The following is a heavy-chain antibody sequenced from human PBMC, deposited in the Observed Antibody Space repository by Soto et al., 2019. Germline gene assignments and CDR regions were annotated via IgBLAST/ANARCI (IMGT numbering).Heavy chain of an antibody. V-gene: IGHV4-31*03. D-gene: IGHD6-6*01. CDR3: ARDLRIAARPGPNFYYYYYGMDV. CDR2: IYYSGST. CDR1: GGSISSGGYY. J-gene: IGHJ6*02. Sequence: SETLSLTCTVSGGSISSGGYYWSWICQHPGKGLEWIGYIYYSGSTYYNPSLKSRVTISVDTSKNQFSLKLSSVTAADTAVYYCARDLRIAARPGPNFYYYYYGMDVWGQGTTVTVSS.